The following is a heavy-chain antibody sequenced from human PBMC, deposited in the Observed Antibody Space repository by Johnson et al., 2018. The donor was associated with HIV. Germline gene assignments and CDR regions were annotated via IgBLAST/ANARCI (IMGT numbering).Heavy chain of an antibody. CDR1: GFTFSSYG. CDR3: AKGEWGAGTDAFDI. V-gene: IGHV3-33*06. Sequence: QLVESGGGVVQPGRSLRLSCAASGFTFSSYGMHWVRQAPGKGLEWVAVIWFDGSNKYYADSVKGRFTISRDNSKNTLYLQMNSLRAEDTAVYYCAKGEWGAGTDAFDIWGQGTMVTVSS. D-gene: IGHD3-16*01. J-gene: IGHJ3*02. CDR2: IWFDGSNK.